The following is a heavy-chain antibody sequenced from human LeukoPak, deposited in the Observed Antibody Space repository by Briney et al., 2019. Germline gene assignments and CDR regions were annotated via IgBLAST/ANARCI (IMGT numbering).Heavy chain of an antibody. CDR3: AFLEGYSYGTGSSYGTDV. CDR1: GFTLSSYA. D-gene: IGHD5-18*01. V-gene: IGHV3-30*03. J-gene: IGHJ6*02. CDR2: MSFDVRNT. Sequence: GGSLRLSCAASGFTLSSYAIHWVRQAPGKGLEWVAVMSFDVRNTYYSESVKGRFTITRDNYRNTLYLQMNSLRTEDTAVYYCAFLEGYSYGTGSSYGTDVWGQGTAVTVS.